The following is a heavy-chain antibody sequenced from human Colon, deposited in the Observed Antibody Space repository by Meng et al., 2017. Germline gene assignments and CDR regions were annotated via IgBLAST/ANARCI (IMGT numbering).Heavy chain of an antibody. CDR2: IGHRGSA. CDR3: ARHGGYYQDF. Sequence: QVRLHEPGEGMVEPSENLSLVCSVAGGSVSVNSYWSWVRQAPGRGLEWIGQIGHRGSAYYRPSINSRVTMSLDKSRNQFSLRLTSVTAADTAVYYCARHGGYYQDFWGQGTLVTVSS. CDR1: GGSVSVNSY. V-gene: IGHV4-4*02. J-gene: IGHJ4*02. D-gene: IGHD4-23*01.